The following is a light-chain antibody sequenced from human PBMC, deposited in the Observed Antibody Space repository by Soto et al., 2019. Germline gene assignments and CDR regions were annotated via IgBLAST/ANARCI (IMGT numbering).Light chain of an antibody. CDR1: QSISSW. CDR3: QQYNSYPLT. Sequence: DIQITQSPSTLSASVGDRVTITCRASQSISSWLAWYQQKPGKAPKLLIYKASSLESGVPSRFTSSGSGTEFTLTISSLQPDDFATYYCQQYNSYPLTFGGGTKVEIK. J-gene: IGKJ4*01. CDR2: KAS. V-gene: IGKV1-5*03.